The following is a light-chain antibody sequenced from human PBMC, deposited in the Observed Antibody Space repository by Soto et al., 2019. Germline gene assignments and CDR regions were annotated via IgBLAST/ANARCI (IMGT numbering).Light chain of an antibody. CDR2: KAS. CDR3: QQCESFPRT. V-gene: IGKV1-5*03. Sequence: DIQMTQSPSTLSASVGDRVTITCRASQSINNWLARYQQKPGKAPKLFIFKASTLESGVPSRFSGSGAETEFTLNIDCLKPDDFATHFCQQCESFPRTFGQGTKVEIK. J-gene: IGKJ1*01. CDR1: QSINNW.